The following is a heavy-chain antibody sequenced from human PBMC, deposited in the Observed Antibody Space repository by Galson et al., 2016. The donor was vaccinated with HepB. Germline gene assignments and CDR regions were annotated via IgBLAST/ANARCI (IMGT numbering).Heavy chain of an antibody. CDR3: ARALSSSGWTYWYFDL. J-gene: IGHJ2*01. D-gene: IGHD6-19*01. V-gene: IGHV3-7*03. Sequence: SLRLSCAASGFSLSSYWMSWVRQAPGKGLEWVANIKQDGSEKYYVDSVRGRFTISRDNAKNSLFLQMNGLRAEDTAVYYCARALSSSGWTYWYFDLWGRGTLVTVSS. CDR2: IKQDGSEK. CDR1: GFSLSSYW.